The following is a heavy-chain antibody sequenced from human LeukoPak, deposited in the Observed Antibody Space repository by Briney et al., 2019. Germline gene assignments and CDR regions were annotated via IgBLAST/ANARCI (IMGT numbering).Heavy chain of an antibody. Sequence: PSETLSLTCTVSAGSISSSSHYWGWIRQPPGEGLEWIGSIYYSGSTYYNPSLKSRVTISVDTSKNQFSLRLISVTAADTAVYYCARGDIVATLGAYWGQGTLVTVSS. CDR3: ARGDIVATLGAY. J-gene: IGHJ4*02. D-gene: IGHD5-12*01. CDR2: IYYSGST. CDR1: AGSISSSSHY. V-gene: IGHV4-39*01.